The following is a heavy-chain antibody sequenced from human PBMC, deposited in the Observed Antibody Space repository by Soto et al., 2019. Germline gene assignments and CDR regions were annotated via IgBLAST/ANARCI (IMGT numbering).Heavy chain of an antibody. J-gene: IGHJ6*04. Sequence: EVQLLESGGGLVQPGGSLRLSCAASGFTFSSYAMSWVRQAPGTGLEWVSAISGSGGSTYYADSVKGRFTISKDNSKNTLYLQMNSLRAEDTAVYYCAKIPTDLFDWEGVDVWGKGTTVTVSS. V-gene: IGHV3-23*01. CDR3: AKIPTDLFDWEGVDV. D-gene: IGHD3-9*01. CDR1: GFTFSSYA. CDR2: ISGSGGST.